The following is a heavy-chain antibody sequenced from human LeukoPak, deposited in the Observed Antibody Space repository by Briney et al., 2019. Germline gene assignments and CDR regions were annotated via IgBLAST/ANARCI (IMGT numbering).Heavy chain of an antibody. CDR1: GGSFSGYY. CDR2: INHSGST. CDR3: ARGVAAAVDY. J-gene: IGHJ4*02. Sequence: SETLSLTCAVYGGSFSGYYWSWIRQPPGKGLEWIGEINHSGSTNYNPSLKSRVTISVDTSKNQFSLKLSSVTAADTAVYYCARGVAAAVDYWGQGTLVTVSS. V-gene: IGHV4-34*01. D-gene: IGHD6-13*01.